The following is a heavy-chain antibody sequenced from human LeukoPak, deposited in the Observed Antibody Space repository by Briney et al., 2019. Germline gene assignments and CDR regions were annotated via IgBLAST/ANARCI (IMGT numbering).Heavy chain of an antibody. CDR2: IYYSGST. Sequence: SETLSLTCTVSGGSISSSSYYWGWIRQPPGKGLEWIGSIYYSGSTYYNPSLKSRVTISVDTSKNQFSLKLSSVTAADTAVYYCARDRRIAVAGTAARMVYYGMDVWGQGTTVTVSS. CDR3: ARDRRIAVAGTAARMVYYGMDV. CDR1: GGSISSSSYY. J-gene: IGHJ6*02. V-gene: IGHV4-39*07. D-gene: IGHD6-19*01.